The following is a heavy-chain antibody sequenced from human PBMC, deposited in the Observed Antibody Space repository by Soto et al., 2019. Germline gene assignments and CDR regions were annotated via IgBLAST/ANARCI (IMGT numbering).Heavy chain of an antibody. J-gene: IGHJ4*02. CDR1: GGSISTYY. D-gene: IGHD6-13*01. Sequence: PSETLSLACTVSGGSISTYYWSWIRQPLGKGLEWIGYIYYSGIANYNPSLKSRVTISVDTSKNQFSLKLRSVTAADTAVYYCARGDSNTWYWEYFDNWGQGALVTVSS. V-gene: IGHV4-59*01. CDR3: ARGDSNTWYWEYFDN. CDR2: IYYSGIA.